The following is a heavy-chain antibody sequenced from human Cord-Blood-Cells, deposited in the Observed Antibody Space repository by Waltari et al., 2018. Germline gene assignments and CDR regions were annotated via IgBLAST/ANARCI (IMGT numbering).Heavy chain of an antibody. V-gene: IGHV4-30-4*08. D-gene: IGHD6-13*01. CDR2: IYYSGST. CDR3: ARDPRQFSSSWYYYYYGMDV. Sequence: QVQLQESGPGLVKPSQTLSLTCTVSGGSISSGDYYWSWFRQPPGKGLEWIGYIYYSGSTYYNPSLKSRVTISVDTSKNQFSLKLSSVTAADTAVYYCARDPRQFSSSWYYYYYGMDVWGQGTTVTVSS. J-gene: IGHJ6*02. CDR1: GGSISSGDYY.